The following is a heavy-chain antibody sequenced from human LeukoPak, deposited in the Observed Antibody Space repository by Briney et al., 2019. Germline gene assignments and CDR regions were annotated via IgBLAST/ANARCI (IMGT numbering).Heavy chain of an antibody. CDR3: ARRPYLLYSSSEWYFDY. Sequence: GKSLKISCKGSGYSFTSYWIGWVRQMPGKGLEWMGIIYPGDSDTRYSPSFQGQVTISADKSISTAYLQWSSLKASDTAMYYCARRPYLLYSSSEWYFDYWGQGTLVTVSS. V-gene: IGHV5-51*01. J-gene: IGHJ4*02. CDR1: GYSFTSYW. CDR2: IYPGDSDT. D-gene: IGHD6-6*01.